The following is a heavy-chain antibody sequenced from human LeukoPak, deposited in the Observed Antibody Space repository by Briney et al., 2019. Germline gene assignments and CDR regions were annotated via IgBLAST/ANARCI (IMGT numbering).Heavy chain of an antibody. D-gene: IGHD3-3*01. CDR2: IYYSGST. CDR3: ARVGDYDFWSGGYYYYMDV. V-gene: IGHV4-59*01. Sequence: NSSETLSLTCTVSGGSISSYYWSWIRQPPGKGLEWIGYIYYSGSTNYNPSLKSRVTISVDTSKNQFSLKLSSVTAADTAVYYCARVGDYDFWSGGYYYYMDVWGKGTTVTVSS. J-gene: IGHJ6*03. CDR1: GGSISSYY.